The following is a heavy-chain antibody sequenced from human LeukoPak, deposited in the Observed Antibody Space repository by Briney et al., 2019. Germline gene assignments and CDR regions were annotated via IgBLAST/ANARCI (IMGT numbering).Heavy chain of an antibody. CDR1: GFTFSSYW. V-gene: IGHV3-7*01. D-gene: IGHD2-21*02. J-gene: IGHJ4*02. Sequence: GGSLSLSCAASGFTFSSYWMSWFRQAPGKGLQEVVTIKQDGSEKYYVDSVKGRFTISRDNAKNSLYLQMNSLRAEDTAVYYCARLSGEVTVFDYWGQGTLVTVSS. CDR2: IKQDGSEK. CDR3: ARLSGEVTVFDY.